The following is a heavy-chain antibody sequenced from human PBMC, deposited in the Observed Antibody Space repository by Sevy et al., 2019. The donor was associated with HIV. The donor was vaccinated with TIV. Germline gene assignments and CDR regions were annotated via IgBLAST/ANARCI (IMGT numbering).Heavy chain of an antibody. CDR1: GDTFNNSA. V-gene: IGHV1-69*13. Sequence: ASVKVSCKASGDTFNNSALSWLRQAPGRGLEWMGAVNPIFGTANYALKFQGRVTLTADVSTSTAYMELTSLRSEDTAVYYCAGKSGTYYLYYFEYWGQGTLVTVSS. D-gene: IGHD3-10*01. CDR2: VNPIFGTA. CDR3: AGKSGTYYLYYFEY. J-gene: IGHJ4*02.